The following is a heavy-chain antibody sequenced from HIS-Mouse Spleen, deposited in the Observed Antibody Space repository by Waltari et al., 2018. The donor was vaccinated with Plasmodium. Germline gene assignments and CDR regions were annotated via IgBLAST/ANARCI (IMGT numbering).Heavy chain of an antibody. J-gene: IGHJ4*02. CDR2: INHSGST. Sequence: QVQLQQWGAGLLKPSETLSLTCAVYGGSFSGYYWSWIRQPPGKGLEWIGEINHSGSTNYNPALKSRATISVDTSKNQFSLKLSSVTAADTAVYYCARAYYDFWSGYRFDYWGQGTLVTVSS. CDR3: ARAYYDFWSGYRFDY. CDR1: GGSFSGYY. D-gene: IGHD3-3*01. V-gene: IGHV4-34*01.